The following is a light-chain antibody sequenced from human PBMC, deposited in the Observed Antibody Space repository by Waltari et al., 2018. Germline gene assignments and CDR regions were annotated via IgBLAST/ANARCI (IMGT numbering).Light chain of an antibody. CDR2: SAS. J-gene: IGKJ4*01. CDR3: QQYYSFPVT. V-gene: IGKV1-8*01. Sequence: WRASQCISSYLSWYQQKPGKAPKLLIYSASTLQRGVPSRFSGSGSGTDFTLTISCLQSEDFATYYFQQYYSFPVTFGGGTTVEIK. CDR1: QCISSY.